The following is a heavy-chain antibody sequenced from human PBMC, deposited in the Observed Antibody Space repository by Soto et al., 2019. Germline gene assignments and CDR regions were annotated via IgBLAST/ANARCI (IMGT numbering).Heavy chain of an antibody. Sequence: QVQLVQSGAEVKKPGSSVKVSCKASGGTFSSYAISWVRQAPGQGLEWMGGIIPIFGTANYAQKFQGRVTITADESTSTAYMELSRLRSEDTAVYYCARDLGPNSGPDEDSWGQGTLVTVSS. V-gene: IGHV1-69*01. CDR3: ARDLGPNSGPDEDS. CDR1: GGTFSSYA. J-gene: IGHJ4*02. D-gene: IGHD1-26*01. CDR2: IIPIFGTA.